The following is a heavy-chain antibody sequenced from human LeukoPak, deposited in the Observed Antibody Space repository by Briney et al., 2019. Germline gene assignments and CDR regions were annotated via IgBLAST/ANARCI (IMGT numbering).Heavy chain of an antibody. CDR1: GYTFTSYD. V-gene: IGHV1-18*01. J-gene: IGHJ4*02. CDR2: ISAYNGNT. Sequence: ASVKVSCKASGYTFTSYDINWVRQATGQGLEWMEWISAYNGNTKYAQKLQGKVTMTTDTSTSTAYMELRSLRSDDTAVYYCAREGSSGYNRYWGQGTLVTVSS. D-gene: IGHD3-22*01. CDR3: AREGSSGYNRY.